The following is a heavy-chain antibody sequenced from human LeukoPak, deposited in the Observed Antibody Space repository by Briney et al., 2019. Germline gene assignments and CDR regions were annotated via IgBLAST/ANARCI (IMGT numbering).Heavy chain of an antibody. CDR2: ISNDGSNE. D-gene: IGHD3-9*01. CDR3: AREVNPRYDILTGYPLDY. V-gene: IGHV3-30*03. Sequence: GGSLRLSCAASGFTFSSYAMHWVRQAPGKGPEWVTIISNDGSNENYADAVKGRFTISRDNSRKMLYLQMNSLGPEDTAVYYCAREVNPRYDILTGYPLDYWGQGTLVTVSS. J-gene: IGHJ4*02. CDR1: GFTFSSYA.